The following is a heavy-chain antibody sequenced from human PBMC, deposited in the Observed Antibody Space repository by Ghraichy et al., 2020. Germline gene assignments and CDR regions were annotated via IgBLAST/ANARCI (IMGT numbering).Heavy chain of an antibody. V-gene: IGHV4-34*01. J-gene: IGHJ4*02. D-gene: IGHD5-24*01. CDR2: INHSGST. Sequence: SETLSLTCAVYGGSFSGNYWTWIRQPPGKGLEWIGEINHSGSTNYNPSLKSRVTISVDTSKNQFSLKLSSVTAADTAVYYCATRRARRDGYKGGIGYWGQLTLVTVSS. CDR1: GGSFSGNY. CDR3: ATRRARRDGYKGGIGY.